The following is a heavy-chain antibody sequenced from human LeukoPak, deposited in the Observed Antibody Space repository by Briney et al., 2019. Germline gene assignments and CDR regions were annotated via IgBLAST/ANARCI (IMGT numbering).Heavy chain of an antibody. D-gene: IGHD6-13*01. Sequence: PSETLSLTCSVSGGSIRSYYWSWLRQPPGKGLEWIGYIYYSGSTSYNASLKSRVTMSLDTSKNQFSLKLSSVTAADTAVYYCATDGSGSSSWYLNVWGKGTTVTVSS. CDR1: GGSIRSYY. CDR2: IYYSGST. J-gene: IGHJ6*04. V-gene: IGHV4-59*01. CDR3: ATDGSGSSSWYLNV.